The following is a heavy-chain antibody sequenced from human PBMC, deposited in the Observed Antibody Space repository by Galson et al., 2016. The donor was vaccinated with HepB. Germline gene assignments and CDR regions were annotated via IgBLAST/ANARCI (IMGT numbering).Heavy chain of an antibody. J-gene: IGHJ4*02. Sequence: SVKVSCKASGYIFDIYGITWVRQAPGKGLEWMGWISAYSGAIKYAQKLQGRVTMTTDTSTSTGYMELWSLRPDDTAVYYCARAGDCSADDCKYDYWGQGTLVTVSS. D-gene: IGHD2-15*01. V-gene: IGHV1-18*01. CDR3: ARAGDCSADDCKYDY. CDR2: ISAYSGAI. CDR1: GYIFDIYG.